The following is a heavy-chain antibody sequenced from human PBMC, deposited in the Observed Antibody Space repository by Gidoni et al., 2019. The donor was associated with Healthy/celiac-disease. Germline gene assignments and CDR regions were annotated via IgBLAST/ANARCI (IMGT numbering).Heavy chain of an antibody. CDR2: IRSNGGST. Sequence: EEQLVEAGGGLVQPGGALRLACSALGCTCSSYAMHWVRPAPGKGLEYVSAIRSNGGSTYYADSVEGRFTISIANSKNTLYLQMSSLRAEDTAVYYCVKGNGRDGYNYLFDYWGQGTLVTVSS. CDR1: GCTCSSYA. D-gene: IGHD5-12*01. J-gene: IGHJ4*02. CDR3: VKGNGRDGYNYLFDY. V-gene: IGHV3-64D*06.